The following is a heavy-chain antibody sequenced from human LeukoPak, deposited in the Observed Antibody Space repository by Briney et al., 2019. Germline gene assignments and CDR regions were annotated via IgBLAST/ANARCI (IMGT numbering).Heavy chain of an antibody. J-gene: IGHJ3*02. CDR3: ARAPYLSYYDILTGYYNYAFDI. Sequence: ASVKVSCKASGYTFTSYAMHWVRQAPGQRLEWMGWINAGNGNTKYSQEFQGRVTITRDTSASTAYMGLSSLRSEDMAVYYCARAPYLSYYDILTGYYNYAFDIWGQGTMVTVSS. D-gene: IGHD3-9*01. CDR1: GYTFTSYA. CDR2: INAGNGNT. V-gene: IGHV1-3*03.